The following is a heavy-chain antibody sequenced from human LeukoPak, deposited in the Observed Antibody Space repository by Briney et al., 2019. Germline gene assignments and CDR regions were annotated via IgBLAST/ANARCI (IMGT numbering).Heavy chain of an antibody. CDR1: GFTFSSYW. D-gene: IGHD3-10*01. CDR2: INSDGSST. V-gene: IGHV3-74*01. CDR3: AYYYGSGSTRGYYFDY. Sequence: GGSLRLSCAASGFTFSSYWMHWVRQAPGKGLVWVSRINSDGSSTSYADSVKGRFTVSRDNAKDTLYLQMNSLRAEDTAVYYCAYYYGSGSTRGYYFDYWGQGTLVTVSS. J-gene: IGHJ4*02.